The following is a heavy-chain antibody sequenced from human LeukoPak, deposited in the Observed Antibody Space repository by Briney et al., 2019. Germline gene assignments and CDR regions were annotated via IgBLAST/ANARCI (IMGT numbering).Heavy chain of an antibody. J-gene: IGHJ4*02. CDR1: GFPFSTYD. CDR2: ISYDGNTI. CDR3: ARSGGLQKFDY. Sequence: GGSLRLSCAASGFPFSTYDMHWVRQAPGKGLQWVAVISYDGNTIHYADSVKGRFIISRDTSKNTLYLQMNSLRAEDTAVYYCARSGGLQKFDYWGQGTLVTVSS. D-gene: IGHD4-11*01. V-gene: IGHV3-30-3*01.